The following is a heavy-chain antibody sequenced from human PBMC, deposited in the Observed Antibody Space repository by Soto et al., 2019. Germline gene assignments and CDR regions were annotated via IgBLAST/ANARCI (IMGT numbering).Heavy chain of an antibody. CDR2: VYNGGSP. V-gene: IGHV4-39*01. CDR3: AGHTEPSGFGLCWFDP. D-gene: IGHD3-22*01. CDR1: GGSISRSTDY. Sequence: SETLSLTCTVSGGSISRSTDYWGWIRQPPGKGLEWIGSVYNGGSPYYNPSLRSRVTISVDTSKNQFSLQLSSVTAADTAVYYCAGHTEPSGFGLCWFDPWGQGTLVTVSS. J-gene: IGHJ5*02.